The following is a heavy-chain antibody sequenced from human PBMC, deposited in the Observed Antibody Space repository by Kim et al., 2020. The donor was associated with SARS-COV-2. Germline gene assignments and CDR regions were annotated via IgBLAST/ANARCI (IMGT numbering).Heavy chain of an antibody. CDR1: GFTFTYSA. D-gene: IGHD3-16*01. CDR3: ANGPWGTGPEYFDX. V-gene: IGHV3-23*01. CDR2: VTYTGVTT. Sequence: GGSLRLSCAASGFTFTYSAMTWVRQAPGKGLEWVSSVTYTGVTTYYADSVKGRFTISRDNSKNTLYLQMNSLRAEDTAVYYCANGPWGTGPEYFDXWGQGTLVTVSS. J-gene: IGHJ4*02.